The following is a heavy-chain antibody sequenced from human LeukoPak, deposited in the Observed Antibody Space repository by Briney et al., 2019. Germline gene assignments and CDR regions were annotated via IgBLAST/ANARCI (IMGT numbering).Heavy chain of an antibody. V-gene: IGHV3-21*04. CDR1: GFTFSSYS. CDR2: ISSSSSYK. J-gene: IGHJ4*02. CDR3: ARDWTGYYGSDY. D-gene: IGHD3/OR15-3a*01. Sequence: GGSLRLSCVASGFTFSSYSMNWVRQAPGKGLEWVSSISSSSSYKYYTDSVKGRFTISRDNAKNSLYLQMNSLRAEDTALYYCARDWTGYYGSDYWGQGTLVTVSS.